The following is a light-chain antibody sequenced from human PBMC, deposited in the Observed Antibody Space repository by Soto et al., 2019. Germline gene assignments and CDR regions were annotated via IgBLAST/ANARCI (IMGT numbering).Light chain of an antibody. V-gene: IGKV3-11*01. CDR3: QQRSNWPPLA. Sequence: EIVLTQSPATLSLSPGERATLSCRAGQSISSHLAWYEQRPGQAPRLLIYDASNRATGIPARFSGSGSGTDLTVTIVSLEHEDFAVYYCQQRSNWPPLACGQGTRMEI. J-gene: IGKJ5*01. CDR1: QSISSH. CDR2: DAS.